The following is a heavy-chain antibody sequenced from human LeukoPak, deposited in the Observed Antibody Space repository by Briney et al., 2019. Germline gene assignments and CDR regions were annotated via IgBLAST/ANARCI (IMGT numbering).Heavy chain of an antibody. D-gene: IGHD4-17*01. CDR2: ISAYNGNT. J-gene: IGHJ4*02. V-gene: IGHV1-18*01. CDR3: ARDAGTVTVTVFFDY. CDR1: GYRFTSYG. Sequence: ASVKVSCKASGYRFTSYGISWVRQAPGQGLEWMGWISAYNGNTKYAQNLQRRVTMTTDTSTSTAYMELRSLRSDDTAVYFCARDAGTVTVTVFFDYWGQGSLVTVSS.